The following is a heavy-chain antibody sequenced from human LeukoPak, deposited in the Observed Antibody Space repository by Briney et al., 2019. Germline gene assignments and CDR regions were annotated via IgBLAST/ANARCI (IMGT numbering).Heavy chain of an antibody. CDR1: GGSISSYY. J-gene: IGHJ5*02. D-gene: IGHD4-17*01. CDR2: IYTSGST. Sequence: SETLSLTCTVSGGSISSYYWSWIRQPAGKGLEWIGRIYTSGSTNYNPSLKSRVTMSVDTSKNQFSLKLSSVTAADTAVYYCARVWARRMTMTTGGWFDPWGQGTLVTVSS. V-gene: IGHV4-4*07. CDR3: ARVWARRMTMTTGGWFDP.